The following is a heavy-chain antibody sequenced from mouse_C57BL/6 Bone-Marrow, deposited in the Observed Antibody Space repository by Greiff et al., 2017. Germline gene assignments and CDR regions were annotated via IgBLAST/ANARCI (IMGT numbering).Heavy chain of an antibody. CDR3: AREVYYYGFDY. D-gene: IGHD1-1*01. Sequence: QVQLQQPGAELVKPGASVKLSCKASGYTFTSYWMQWVKQRPGQGLEWIGEIDPSDSDTNYNQKFEGKATLTVDKSSSTAYMQLSSLTSGDSAVYYCAREVYYYGFDYWGQGTTLTVSS. V-gene: IGHV1-50*01. CDR2: IDPSDSDT. CDR1: GYTFTSYW. J-gene: IGHJ2*01.